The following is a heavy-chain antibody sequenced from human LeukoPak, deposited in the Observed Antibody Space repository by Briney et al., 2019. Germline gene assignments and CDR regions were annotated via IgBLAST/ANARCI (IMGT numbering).Heavy chain of an antibody. CDR3: AGTYSSSWYRTFDY. J-gene: IGHJ4*02. D-gene: IGHD6-13*01. CDR1: GGSIASSSYY. Sequence: SETLSLTCTVSGGSIASSSYYWGWIRQPPGKGLEWIGSIYYSGSTYYNPSLKSRVTISVDTSKNQFSLKLSSVTAADTAVYYCAGTYSSSWYRTFDYWGQGTLVTVSS. CDR2: IYYSGST. V-gene: IGHV4-39*07.